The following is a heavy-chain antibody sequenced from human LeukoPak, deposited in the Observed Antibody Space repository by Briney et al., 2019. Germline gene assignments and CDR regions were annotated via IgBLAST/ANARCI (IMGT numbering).Heavy chain of an antibody. Sequence: GESLKISCKGFGYTFTTYWISWVRQMPGKGLEWMGKIDPSDSYTNYSPSFQGPVTISADKSISTAYLQWRSLKASDTAIYYCARQGYGEALGYWGQGTLVTVSS. CDR1: GYTFTTYW. V-gene: IGHV5-10-1*01. D-gene: IGHD4-17*01. CDR3: ARQGYGEALGY. CDR2: IDPSDSYT. J-gene: IGHJ4*02.